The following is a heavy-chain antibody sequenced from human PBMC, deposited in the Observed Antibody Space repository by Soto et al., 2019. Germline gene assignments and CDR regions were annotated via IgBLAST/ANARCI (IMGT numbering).Heavy chain of an antibody. Sequence: SVKVSCKASGFTFTSSAVQWVRQARGQRLEWIGWIVVGSGNTNYAQKFQERVTITRDMSTSTAYMELSSLRSEDTAVYYCAAEGLGISGCSSTSCYYYYSMDVWGQGTTVTVSS. D-gene: IGHD2-2*01. V-gene: IGHV1-58*01. J-gene: IGHJ6*02. CDR1: GFTFTSSA. CDR2: IVVGSGNT. CDR3: AAEGLGISGCSSTSCYYYYSMDV.